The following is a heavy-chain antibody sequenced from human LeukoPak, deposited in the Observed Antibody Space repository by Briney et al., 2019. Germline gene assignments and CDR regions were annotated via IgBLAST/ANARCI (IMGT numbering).Heavy chain of an antibody. CDR2: MNPNSGNT. Sequence: ASVKVSCKASGYTFTSYDINWVRQATGQGLEWMGWMNPNSGNTGYAQKFQGRVTITRNTSISTAYMELSSLRSEDTAVYYCARGIPPRRDYDSRGYYSYYFDYWGQGTLVTVSS. CDR3: ARGIPPRRDYDSRGYYSYYFDY. D-gene: IGHD3-22*01. V-gene: IGHV1-8*03. J-gene: IGHJ4*02. CDR1: GYTFTSYD.